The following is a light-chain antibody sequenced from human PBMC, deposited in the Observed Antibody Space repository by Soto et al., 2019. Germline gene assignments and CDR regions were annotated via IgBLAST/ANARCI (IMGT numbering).Light chain of an antibody. CDR1: QSLLHRNGNYY. CDR3: MELLQTPPT. V-gene: IGKV2-28*01. CDR2: LGS. Sequence: VMTQSPLTLPVTPGEPASISCRSSQSLLHRNGNYYLDWYLQKPGQSPQLLIYLGSHRASGVPDRFSGSGSGIYFTLKISRGEAKDVGVYYCMELLQTPPTLGGGTKVYIK. J-gene: IGKJ4*01.